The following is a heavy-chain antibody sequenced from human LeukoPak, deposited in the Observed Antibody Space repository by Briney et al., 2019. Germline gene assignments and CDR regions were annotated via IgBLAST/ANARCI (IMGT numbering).Heavy chain of an antibody. CDR3: ARSLPHRGSIDY. CDR1: GFTFNNYA. D-gene: IGHD3-10*01. J-gene: IGHJ4*02. V-gene: IGHV3-23*01. Sequence: GGSLRLSCAASGFTFNNYAMGWVRQPPGKGLEWLSAIDGGGDATKYADSVKGRFTISRDNSKNTLSLQMNSLRAGDTAVYYCARSLPHRGSIDYWGQGTLVTVSS. CDR2: IDGGGDAT.